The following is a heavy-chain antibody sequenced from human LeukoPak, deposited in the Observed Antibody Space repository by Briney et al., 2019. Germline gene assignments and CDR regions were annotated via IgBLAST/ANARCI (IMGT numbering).Heavy chain of an antibody. J-gene: IGHJ4*02. CDR2: INSDGSIT. CDR3: ARGGGIYGLWDY. Sequence: GGSLRLSCAASGFTFTTYWMHWVRQAPGKGLVWVSHINSDGSITSYADSVKGRFTISRDNAKDTLYLQMNSLRVEDTAVYYCARGGGIYGLWDYWGQGTLVTVSS. V-gene: IGHV3-74*01. CDR1: GFTFTTYW. D-gene: IGHD1-26*01.